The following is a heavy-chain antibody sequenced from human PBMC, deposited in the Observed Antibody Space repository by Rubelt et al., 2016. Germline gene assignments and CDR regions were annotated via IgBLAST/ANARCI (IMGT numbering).Heavy chain of an antibody. Sequence: QVQLQQWGAGLLKPSETLSLTCAVFGGSFSGYYWTWIRQPPGKGLEWIGEINHSGSTNYNPSLKSRVTISVGTSKSQFSLKLSAVTAADTAVYYCVRESVGADDACDIWGQGTMVTVSS. CDR1: GGSFSGYY. CDR3: VRESVGADDACDI. CDR2: INHSGST. V-gene: IGHV4-34*01. J-gene: IGHJ3*02. D-gene: IGHD1-26*01.